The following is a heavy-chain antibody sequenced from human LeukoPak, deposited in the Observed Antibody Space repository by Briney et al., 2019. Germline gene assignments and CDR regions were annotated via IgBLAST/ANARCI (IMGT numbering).Heavy chain of an antibody. CDR3: AQRGYRGDDSGFDFGC. CDR1: GYTFTGYY. V-gene: IGHV1-2*02. CDR2: INANSGRT. Sequence: GSVKVSCKASGYTFTGYYMHWVRQAPEQGLEWVGWINANSGRTNSAKKFKGRVTMTRDTSISTACMEVSRLRSDETAVYYCAQRGYRGDDSGFDFGCWGKRAIVTV. J-gene: IGHJ4*02. D-gene: IGHD5-12*01.